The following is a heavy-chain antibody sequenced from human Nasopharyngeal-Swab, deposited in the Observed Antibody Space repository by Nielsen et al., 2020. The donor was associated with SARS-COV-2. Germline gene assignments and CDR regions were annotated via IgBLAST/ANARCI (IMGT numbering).Heavy chain of an antibody. CDR1: GGSISSSSYY. CDR3: ARQYYYDSSGYDDAFDI. Sequence: SETLSLTCTVSGGSISSSSYYWGWIRQPPGKGLEWIGSIYHSGSTNYNPSLKSRVTISVDKSKNQFSLKLSSVTAADTAVYYCARQYYYDSSGYDDAFDIWGQGTMVTVSS. D-gene: IGHD3-22*01. V-gene: IGHV4-39*01. J-gene: IGHJ3*02. CDR2: IYHSGST.